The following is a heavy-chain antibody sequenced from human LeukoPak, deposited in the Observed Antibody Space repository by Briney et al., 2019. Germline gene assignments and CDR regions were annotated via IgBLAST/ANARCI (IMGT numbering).Heavy chain of an antibody. J-gene: IGHJ6*02. CDR2: INHSGST. Sequence: SQTLSLTCTVSGGSISSGGYYWSWIRQPPGKGLEWIGEINHSGSTNYNPSLKSRVTISVDTSKNQFSLKLSSVTAADTAVYYCARGERYFDWSASPYYYYGMDVWGQGTTVTVSS. V-gene: IGHV4-31*03. D-gene: IGHD3-9*01. CDR3: ARGERYFDWSASPYYYYGMDV. CDR1: GGSISSGGYY.